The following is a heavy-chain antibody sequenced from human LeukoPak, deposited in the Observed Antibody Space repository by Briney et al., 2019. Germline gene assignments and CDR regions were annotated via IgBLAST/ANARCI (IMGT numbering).Heavy chain of an antibody. CDR3: ARTGIAAAGTIEIIDY. CDR1: GASITNYY. J-gene: IGHJ4*02. D-gene: IGHD6-13*01. V-gene: IGHV4-59*01. Sequence: SETLSLTCTVSGASITNYYWSWIRQPPGKGLEWIGYISHTGITNYNPSLESRVIISADTSRNQFSLKLSSVTAADTAVYYCARTGIAAAGTIEIIDYWGQGTLVTVSS. CDR2: ISHTGIT.